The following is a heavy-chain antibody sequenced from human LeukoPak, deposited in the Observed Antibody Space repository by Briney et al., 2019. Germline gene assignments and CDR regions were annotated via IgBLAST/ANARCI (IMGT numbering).Heavy chain of an antibody. Sequence: GGSLRLSCSASGFTFSSYAMDWVRQAPGKGLEYVSAISSNGGSTYYADSVKGRFTISRENSKNTLYLQMSSLRAEDTAVYYCVKDQAKWLGLYVMDVWGQGTTVTVSS. CDR2: ISSNGGST. CDR1: GFTFSSYA. D-gene: IGHD6-19*01. J-gene: IGHJ6*02. CDR3: VKDQAKWLGLYVMDV. V-gene: IGHV3-64D*09.